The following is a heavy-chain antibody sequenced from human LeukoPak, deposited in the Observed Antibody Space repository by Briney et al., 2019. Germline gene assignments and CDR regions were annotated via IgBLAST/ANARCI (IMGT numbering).Heavy chain of an antibody. CDR3: ASADLGYCSGTICYGRAFDF. J-gene: IGHJ3*01. V-gene: IGHV5-51*01. CDR2: IYVSDSHT. CDR1: GYSFSSYW. D-gene: IGHD2-2*01. Sequence: GDSLKISCKGSGYSFSSYWIGWVRQMPGKGLEWVGSIYVSDSHTRYGPSFQGLVTISADKSVNTAYLQWRGLKASNSALYYCASADLGYCSGTICYGRAFDFWGQGTLVTVSS.